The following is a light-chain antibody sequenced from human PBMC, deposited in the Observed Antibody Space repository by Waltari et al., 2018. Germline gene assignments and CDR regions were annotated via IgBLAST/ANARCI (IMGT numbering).Light chain of an antibody. Sequence: DIQMTQSPSSLSASIGDRVTFTCRASQSISSWLAWYQQKPGKAPKRLSSKASTLESGVPSRFSGSGSGTEFTLTISSLQPDDFATYYCQQYTSFSLTFGGGTTVEIK. J-gene: IGKJ4*01. CDR3: QQYTSFSLT. CDR2: KAS. V-gene: IGKV1-5*03. CDR1: QSISSW.